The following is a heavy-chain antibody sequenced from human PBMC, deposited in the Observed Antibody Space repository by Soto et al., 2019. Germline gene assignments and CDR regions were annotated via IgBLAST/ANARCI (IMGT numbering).Heavy chain of an antibody. V-gene: IGHV1-2*02. CDR2: INPNSGGT. CDR3: ARVGKLGYCTNGVCYTDSRIGSYMDV. Sequence: ASVKVSCKASGYTFTGYYMHWVRQAPGQGLEWMGWINPNSGGTNYAQKFQGRVTITRDTSASTAYMELSSLRSEDTAVYYCARVGKLGYCTNGVCYTDSRIGSYMDVWGKGTTVTVSS. CDR1: GYTFTGYY. D-gene: IGHD2-8*01. J-gene: IGHJ6*03.